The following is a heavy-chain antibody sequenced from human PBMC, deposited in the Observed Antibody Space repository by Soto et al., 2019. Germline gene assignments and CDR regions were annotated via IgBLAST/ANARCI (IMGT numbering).Heavy chain of an antibody. CDR2: IYYSGST. D-gene: IGHD3-3*01. CDR1: GGSISSGVYY. V-gene: IGHV4-31*03. Sequence: SETLSLTCTVSGGSISSGVYYWSWIRQHPGKGLEWIGYIYYSGSTYYNPSLKSRVTISVDTSKNQFSLKLSSVTAADTAVYYCASSGYDFWSGYSPDWTWFDPWGQGTLVTVSS. J-gene: IGHJ5*02. CDR3: ASSGYDFWSGYSPDWTWFDP.